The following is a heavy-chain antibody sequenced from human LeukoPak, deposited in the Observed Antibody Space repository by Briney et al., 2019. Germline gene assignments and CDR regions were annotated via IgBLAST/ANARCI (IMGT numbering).Heavy chain of an antibody. J-gene: IGHJ5*02. CDR3: ARDKGIAARVYWFDP. D-gene: IGHD6-6*01. V-gene: IGHV4-4*07. Sequence: SETLSLTCTVSGGSISSYYWSWLRQPAGRGLEWIGRIYTSGSTNYNPSLKSRVTMSVDTSKNQFSLKLSSVTAADTAVYYCARDKGIAARVYWFDPWGQGTLVTVSS. CDR2: IYTSGST. CDR1: GGSISSYY.